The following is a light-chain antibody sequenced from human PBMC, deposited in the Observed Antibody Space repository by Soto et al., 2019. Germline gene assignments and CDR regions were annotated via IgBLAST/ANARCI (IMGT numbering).Light chain of an antibody. CDR2: DAS. CDR3: QHYDHLPPLS. V-gene: IGKV1-33*01. CDR1: QDIKNY. Sequence: DIQMTQSPSSLSASVGDRVTITCQASQDIKNYLNWYQQIPGKAPILLIYDASNLKAGVPSRFSGSGSGTHFTFTSSSLQPEDVATYYCQHYDHLPPLSFGGGTKGEIK. J-gene: IGKJ4*01.